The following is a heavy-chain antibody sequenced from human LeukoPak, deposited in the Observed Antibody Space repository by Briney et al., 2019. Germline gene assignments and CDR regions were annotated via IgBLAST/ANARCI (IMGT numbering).Heavy chain of an antibody. D-gene: IGHD6-19*01. CDR2: INPSGGSK. CDR3: ARGDHSGYYYYYGMDV. Sequence: GASVKVSCKASGYTFTSYYMHWVRQAPGQGLEWMGIINPSGGSKSYAQKFQGRVTMTRDTSTRTVYMELSSLRSEDTAVYYCARGDHSGYYYYYGMDVWGQGTTVTVSS. CDR1: GYTFTSYY. J-gene: IGHJ6*02. V-gene: IGHV1-46*01.